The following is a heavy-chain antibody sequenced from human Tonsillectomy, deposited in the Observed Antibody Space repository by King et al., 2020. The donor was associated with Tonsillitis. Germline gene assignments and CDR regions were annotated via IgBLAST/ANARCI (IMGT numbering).Heavy chain of an antibody. CDR2: IAYDASYE. V-gene: IGHV3-30*18. D-gene: IGHD2-21*01. Sequence: VQLVESGGGVVQPGRSLRLSCAASGFTFSNYGMHWLRQAPGKGLEWVALIAYDASYENYADSVKGRFAISRDNSKNTLHLEMHSLRVEDTAVYYCAKDAISLTDWYFELWGRGTLATVSS. J-gene: IGHJ2*01. CDR3: AKDAISLTDWYFEL. CDR1: GFTFSNYG.